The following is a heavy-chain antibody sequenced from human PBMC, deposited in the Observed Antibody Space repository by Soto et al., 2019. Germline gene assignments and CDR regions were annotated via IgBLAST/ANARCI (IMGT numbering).Heavy chain of an antibody. Sequence: QVQLVESGGGVVQPGRSLRLSCAASGFTFSSYGMHWVRQAPGKGLEWVAVIWYDGSNKYYADSVKGRFTISRDNSKNTLYLQMNSLRAEDTAVYYCARDRYYDSSGYRPPTEYFQHWGQGTLVTVSS. D-gene: IGHD3-22*01. J-gene: IGHJ1*01. CDR3: ARDRYYDSSGYRPPTEYFQH. CDR1: GFTFSSYG. CDR2: IWYDGSNK. V-gene: IGHV3-33*01.